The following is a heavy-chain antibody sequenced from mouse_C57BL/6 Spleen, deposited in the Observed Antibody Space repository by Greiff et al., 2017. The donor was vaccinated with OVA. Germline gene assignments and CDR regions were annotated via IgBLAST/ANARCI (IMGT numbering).Heavy chain of an antibody. Sequence: VKLMESGAELVRPGASVTLSCKASGYTFTDYEMHWVKQTPVHGLEWIGAIDPETGGTAYNQKFKGKAILTADKSSSTAYMELRSLTSEDSAVYYCTIYYYGSSYENFDYWGQGTTLTVSS. V-gene: IGHV1-15*01. CDR1: GYTFTDYE. J-gene: IGHJ2*01. CDR3: TIYYYGSSYENFDY. CDR2: IDPETGGT. D-gene: IGHD1-1*01.